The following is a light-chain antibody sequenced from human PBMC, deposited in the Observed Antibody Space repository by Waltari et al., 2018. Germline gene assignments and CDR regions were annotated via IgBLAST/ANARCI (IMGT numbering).Light chain of an antibody. V-gene: IGKV1-5*03. Sequence: DIQMTQSPPTLSASVGDRVTITCRASQSINSWLAWYQQKPGKAPNLLIYKASSLESGVPSRFSGSASGTEFTLTISSLQPDDFATYYCQQYNNYPWTFGQGP. J-gene: IGKJ1*01. CDR1: QSINSW. CDR3: QQYNNYPWT. CDR2: KAS.